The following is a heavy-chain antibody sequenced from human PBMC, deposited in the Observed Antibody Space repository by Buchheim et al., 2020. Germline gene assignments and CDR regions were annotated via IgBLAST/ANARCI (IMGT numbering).Heavy chain of an antibody. CDR1: GGPISSGDYY. Sequence: QVQLQESGPGLVKPSQTLSLTCPVSGGPISSGDYYWSWIRQPPGKGLEWIGYIYYSGSTYYNPSLKSRVTIAVDTSKNHFSLKLSSVTAADTAVYYCARGGKGTIFGVVKNWFDPWGQGTL. CDR3: ARGGKGTIFGVVKNWFDP. CDR2: IYYSGST. D-gene: IGHD3-3*01. V-gene: IGHV4-30-4*01. J-gene: IGHJ5*02.